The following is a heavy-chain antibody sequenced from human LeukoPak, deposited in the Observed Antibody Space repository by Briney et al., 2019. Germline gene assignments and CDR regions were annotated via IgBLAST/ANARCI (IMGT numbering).Heavy chain of an antibody. D-gene: IGHD1-26*01. CDR1: GFTLSTNA. Sequence: GGSLRLSCLTSGFTLSTNAMGWVRQAPGKGLEWISGISGSGASTYYADSVKGRFTISRDDSRNTLYLQMNSLRGDDTAVYYCAKDVGKWESLHFFDYWGQGTLVTVSS. J-gene: IGHJ4*02. V-gene: IGHV3-23*01. CDR3: AKDVGKWESLHFFDY. CDR2: ISGSGAST.